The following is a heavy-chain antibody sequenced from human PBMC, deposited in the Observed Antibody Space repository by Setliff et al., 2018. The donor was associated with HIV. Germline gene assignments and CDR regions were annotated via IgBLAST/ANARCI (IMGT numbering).Heavy chain of an antibody. Sequence: GGSLRLSCAASRFTFSSYGMHWVRQAPGKGLEWVAFVRYDGTYNYYADSVKGRFTISRDNSKNTLYLQMNSLRAEDTAVYYCTKNLYRSPWSPLDYWGQGTLVTVSS. D-gene: IGHD6-19*01. CDR2: VRYDGTYN. V-gene: IGHV3-30*02. CDR3: TKNLYRSPWSPLDY. CDR1: RFTFSSYG. J-gene: IGHJ4*02.